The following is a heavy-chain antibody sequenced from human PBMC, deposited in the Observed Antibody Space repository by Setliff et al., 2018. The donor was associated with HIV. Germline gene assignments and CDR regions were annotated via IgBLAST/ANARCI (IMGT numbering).Heavy chain of an antibody. V-gene: IGHV1-46*02. CDR3: ARDHIAARSVDY. D-gene: IGHD6-6*01. CDR1: AYTFNSYY. J-gene: IGHJ4*02. Sequence: ASVKVSCKTSAYTFNSYYMHWIRQAPGQGLEWMGLIGPSGSSTNYAQNVQGRVTMSRDTSTNTVYMELSSLRSEDTAVYYCARDHIAARSVDYWGQGTLVTVSS. CDR2: IGPSGSST.